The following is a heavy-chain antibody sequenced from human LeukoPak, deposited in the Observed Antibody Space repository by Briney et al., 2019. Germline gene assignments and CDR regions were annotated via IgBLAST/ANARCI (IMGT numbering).Heavy chain of an antibody. V-gene: IGHV3-21*01. D-gene: IGHD3-16*01. CDR2: ISRSSSYI. CDR1: GFTFSSYS. Sequence: GGSLRLSCAASGFTFSSYSMNWVRQAPGKGLEWVSCISRSSSYIYYADSVKGRFTISRGNAKNSLYLQMNSLRAEDTAVYYCARDVVKNVWGSYVEIEANWFDPWGQGTLVTVSS. J-gene: IGHJ5*02. CDR3: ARDVVKNVWGSYVEIEANWFDP.